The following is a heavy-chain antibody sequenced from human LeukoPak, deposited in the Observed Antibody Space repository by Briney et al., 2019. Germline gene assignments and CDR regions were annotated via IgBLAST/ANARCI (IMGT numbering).Heavy chain of an antibody. V-gene: IGHV6-1*01. D-gene: IGHD6-19*01. CDR1: GDSVSSNSAA. CDR3: ARGPQYSSGWPNWFDP. CDR2: TYYRSKWYN. Sequence: SQTLSLTCAISGDSVSSNSAAWNWIRQSPSRGLEWLGRTYYRSKWYNDYAVSVKSRITINPDTSKNQLSLQLNSVTPEDTAVYYCARGPQYSSGWPNWFDPWGQGTLVTVSS. J-gene: IGHJ5*02.